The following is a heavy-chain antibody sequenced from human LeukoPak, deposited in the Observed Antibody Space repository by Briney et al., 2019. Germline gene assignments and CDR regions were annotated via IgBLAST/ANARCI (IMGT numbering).Heavy chain of an antibody. CDR2: ISAYNGNT. J-gene: IGHJ3*02. CDR3: ARWPYDAFDI. Sequence: GASATVSCTASGYTFTSYGISRVRQAPGQGLEWMGWISAYNGNTNYAQKLQGRVTMTTDTSTSTAYMELRSLRSDDTAVYYCARWPYDAFDIWGQGTMVTVSS. CDR1: GYTFTSYG. V-gene: IGHV1-18*01.